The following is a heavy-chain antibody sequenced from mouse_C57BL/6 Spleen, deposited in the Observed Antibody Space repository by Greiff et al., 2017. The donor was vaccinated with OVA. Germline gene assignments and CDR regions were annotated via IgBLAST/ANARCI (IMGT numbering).Heavy chain of an antibody. Sequence: EVQLQQSGPELVKPGASVKIPCKASGYTFTDYNMDWVKQSHGKSLEWIGDINPNNGGTIYNQKFKGKATLTVDKSSSTAYMELRSLTSEDTAVYYCARGDYYGSSYKSWYFDVWGTGTTVTVSS. D-gene: IGHD1-1*01. CDR3: ARGDYYGSSYKSWYFDV. J-gene: IGHJ1*03. CDR1: GYTFTDYN. V-gene: IGHV1-18*01. CDR2: INPNNGGT.